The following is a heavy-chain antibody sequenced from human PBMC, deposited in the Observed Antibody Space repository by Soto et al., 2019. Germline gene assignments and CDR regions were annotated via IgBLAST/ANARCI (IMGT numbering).Heavy chain of an antibody. V-gene: IGHV1-46*01. CDR1: GYTFTSYY. Sequence: ASVKVSCKASGYTFTSYYMHWVRQAPGQGLEWMGIINPSGGSTSYAQKFQGRVTMTRDTTTSTVYMELSSLRSEDTAVYYCARESYSSSWLTYYYGVDVWGQGTTVTVSS. D-gene: IGHD6-13*01. J-gene: IGHJ6*02. CDR2: INPSGGST. CDR3: ARESYSSSWLTYYYGVDV.